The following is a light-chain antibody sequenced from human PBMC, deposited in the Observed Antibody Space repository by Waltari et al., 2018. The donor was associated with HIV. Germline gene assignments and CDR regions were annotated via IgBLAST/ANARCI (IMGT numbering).Light chain of an antibody. J-gene: IGLJ2*01. Sequence: SYELAQPPSISVSPGQTATITCPGNALSKKYGCWYQKKTGRAPILLIYKEDVRPSKIPARFSGSSSGTTVTLTINGVQPEDEADYYCQSADTSKTYEDVVFGGGTKLTVL. CDR2: KED. V-gene: IGLV3-25*03. CDR3: QSADTSKTYEDVV. CDR1: ALSKKY.